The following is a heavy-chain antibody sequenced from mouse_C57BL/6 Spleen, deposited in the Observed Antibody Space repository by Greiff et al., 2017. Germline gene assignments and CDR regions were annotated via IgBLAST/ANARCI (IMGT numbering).Heavy chain of an antibody. Sequence: EVKLVESGGDLVKPGGSLKLSCAASGFTFSSYGMSWVRQTPEKRLEWVATISSGGSYTYYPDSVKGRFTISRDNAKNTLYLQMSSLKSEDTAMYYCARHRDSSGLDYWGQGTTLTVSS. CDR2: ISSGGSYT. D-gene: IGHD3-2*02. CDR1: GFTFSSYG. J-gene: IGHJ2*01. CDR3: ARHRDSSGLDY. V-gene: IGHV5-6*01.